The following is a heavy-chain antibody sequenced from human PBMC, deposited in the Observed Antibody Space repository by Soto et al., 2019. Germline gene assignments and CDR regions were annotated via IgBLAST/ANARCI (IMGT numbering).Heavy chain of an antibody. CDR1: GYTFTGYY. CDR2: INPNSGGT. V-gene: IGHV1-2*04. Sequence: ASVKVSCKASGYTFTGYYMHWVRQAPGQGLEWIGWINPNSGGTNYAQKFQGWVTMTRDTSISTAYMELSRLRSDDTAVYYCARAPNYDSSGYYHYGMDVWGQGTTVTV. J-gene: IGHJ6*02. CDR3: ARAPNYDSSGYYHYGMDV. D-gene: IGHD3-22*01.